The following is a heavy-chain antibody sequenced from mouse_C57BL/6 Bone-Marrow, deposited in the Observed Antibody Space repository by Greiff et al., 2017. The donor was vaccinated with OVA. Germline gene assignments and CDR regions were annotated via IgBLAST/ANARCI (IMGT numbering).Heavy chain of an antibody. Sequence: EVKLMESGEGLVKPGGSLKLSCAASGFTFSSYAMSWVRQTPEKRLEWVAYISSGGDYIYYADTVKGRFTISRDNARNTLYLQMSSLKSEDTAMYYYTREGDWAYAMDYWGQGTSVTVSS. CDR3: TREGDWAYAMDY. D-gene: IGHD4-1*01. CDR2: ISSGGDYI. V-gene: IGHV5-9-1*02. J-gene: IGHJ4*01. CDR1: GFTFSSYA.